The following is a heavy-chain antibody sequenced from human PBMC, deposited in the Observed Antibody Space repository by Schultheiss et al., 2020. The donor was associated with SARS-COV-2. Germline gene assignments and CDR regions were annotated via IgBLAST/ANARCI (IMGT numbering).Heavy chain of an antibody. D-gene: IGHD3-16*01. CDR2: VYYSGST. Sequence: SETLSLTCTVSGGSISSYYWSWIRQPPGKGVEWIGYVYYSGSTSYNPSLGSRVTISVDTSKNQLSLKLRSLTAADTAVYYCARDPLGFAYRGSRYYGMDVWGQGTTVTVSS. CDR3: ARDPLGFAYRGSRYYGMDV. V-gene: IGHV4-59*12. CDR1: GGSISSYY. J-gene: IGHJ6*02.